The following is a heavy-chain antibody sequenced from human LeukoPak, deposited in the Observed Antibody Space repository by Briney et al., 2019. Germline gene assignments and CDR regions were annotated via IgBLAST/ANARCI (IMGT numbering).Heavy chain of an antibody. Sequence: SETLSLTCTVSGGSISSYYWSWIRQPPGRGLEWIGYIYYSGSTNYNPSLKSRVTISVDTSKNQFSLKLSSVTAADTAVYYCASILTRDGWFDPWGQGTLVTVSS. D-gene: IGHD2-21*01. CDR2: IYYSGST. V-gene: IGHV4-59*01. CDR3: ASILTRDGWFDP. J-gene: IGHJ5*02. CDR1: GGSISSYY.